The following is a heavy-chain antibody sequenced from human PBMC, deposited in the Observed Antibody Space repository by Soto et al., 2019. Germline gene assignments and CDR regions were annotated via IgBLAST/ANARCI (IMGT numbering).Heavy chain of an antibody. CDR1: GGSISSGGYY. J-gene: IGHJ4*02. Sequence: SETLSLTCTVSGGSISSGGYYWSWIRQHPGKGLEWIGYIYYSGSTYYNPSLKSRVTISVDTSKNQLSLKLSSVTAADTAVYYCARDPYYYDSSGSHYFDYWGQGTLVTVSS. CDR2: IYYSGST. D-gene: IGHD3-22*01. V-gene: IGHV4-31*03. CDR3: ARDPYYYDSSGSHYFDY.